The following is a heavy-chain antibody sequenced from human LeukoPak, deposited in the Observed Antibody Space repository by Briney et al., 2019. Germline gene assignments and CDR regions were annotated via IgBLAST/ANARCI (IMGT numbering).Heavy chain of an antibody. D-gene: IGHD6-6*01. CDR1: GFTFSSYS. J-gene: IGHJ4*02. Sequence: GGSLRLSCAASGFTFSSYSMNWVRQAPGKGLEWVAVISYDGSNKYYADSVKGRFTISRDNSKNTLYLQMNSLRAEDTAVYYCAKLVYSTSSGQVPLDYWGQGTLVTVSS. CDR2: ISYDGSNK. V-gene: IGHV3-30*18. CDR3: AKLVYSTSSGQVPLDY.